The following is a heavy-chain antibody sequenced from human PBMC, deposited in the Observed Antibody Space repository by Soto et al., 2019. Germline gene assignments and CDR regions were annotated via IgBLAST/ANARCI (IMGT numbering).Heavy chain of an antibody. V-gene: IGHV4-4*07. CDR1: GGSISEFY. CDR3: VRDGSKTLRDWFDP. Sequence: QVQLQESGPGVVKPSETLSLSCSVSGGSISEFYWSWIRKTAGKGLEWMGRVYATGTTDYNPSLRRRGTMSVDISKKTFSLRLTSVTAADTGVYYCVRDGSKTLRDWFDPWGQGKLVTVSS. CDR2: VYATGTT. J-gene: IGHJ5*02.